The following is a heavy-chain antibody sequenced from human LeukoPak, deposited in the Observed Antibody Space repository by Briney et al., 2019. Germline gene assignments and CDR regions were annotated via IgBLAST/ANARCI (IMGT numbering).Heavy chain of an antibody. CDR3: VKRAYCGGDCYPDY. V-gene: IGHV3-23*01. CDR2: INHNGAST. CDR1: GFTFTTFA. Sequence: GSLRLSCAASGFTFTTFAMSWVRHTPGKGLQWVSAINHNGASTYYADSVRGRFTISRDNSRNTLYLQLNSLRVEDTAVYYCVKRAYCGGDCYPDYWGQGTLVTVSS. D-gene: IGHD2-21*02. J-gene: IGHJ4*02.